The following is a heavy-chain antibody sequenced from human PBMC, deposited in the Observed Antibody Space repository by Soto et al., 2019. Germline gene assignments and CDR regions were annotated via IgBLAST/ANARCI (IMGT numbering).Heavy chain of an antibody. J-gene: IGHJ5*02. CDR1: GDSVGSKSAA. Sequence: QVQLQQSGPGLVKPSQTLSLTCAISGDSVGSKSAAWNWIRQSPSRGLEWLGRTYYRSKWHNDYAPSVKSRISINPDTSKNQFSLHLKSATPEDTAIYYCARIVGGDPHHWGLGTLVTVSS. V-gene: IGHV6-1*01. CDR2: TYYRSKWHN. D-gene: IGHD2-21*02. CDR3: ARIVGGDPHH.